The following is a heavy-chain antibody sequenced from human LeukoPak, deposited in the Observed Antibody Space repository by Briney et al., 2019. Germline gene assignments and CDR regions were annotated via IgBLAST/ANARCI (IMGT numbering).Heavy chain of an antibody. CDR1: GFTVSNIF. J-gene: IGHJ4*02. Sequence: GGSLRLSCAASGFTVSNIFMNWVRQAPGKGLEWVSIIYSGGSTYYADSVKGRFTISRDNAKNSLYLQMNSLRAEDTAVYYCARDYWYIDYWGQGTLVTVSS. V-gene: IGHV3-66*01. CDR2: IYSGGST. CDR3: ARDYWYIDY. D-gene: IGHD2-8*02.